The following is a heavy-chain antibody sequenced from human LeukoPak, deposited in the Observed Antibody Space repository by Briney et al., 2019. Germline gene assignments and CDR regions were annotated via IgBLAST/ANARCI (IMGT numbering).Heavy chain of an antibody. V-gene: IGHV3-53*01. CDR2: IYSGGST. J-gene: IGHJ4*02. Sequence: GGSLRLSCAASGFTVSSNYMSWVRQAPGKGLEWVSVIYSGGSTYYADSVKGRFTISRDNSKNTLYLQMNSLRAVDTAVYYCARGQTYYYDSSGYYYDYWGQGTLVTVSS. CDR1: GFTVSSNY. CDR3: ARGQTYYYDSSGYYYDY. D-gene: IGHD3-22*01.